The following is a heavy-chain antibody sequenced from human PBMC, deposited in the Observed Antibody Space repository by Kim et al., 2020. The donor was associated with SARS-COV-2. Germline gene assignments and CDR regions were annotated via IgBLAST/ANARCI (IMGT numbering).Heavy chain of an antibody. CDR3: AKMNKGGYGGEIWCDI. D-gene: IGHD3-10*01. CDR2: ISGSGGST. CDR1: GFTFSSYA. J-gene: IGHJ3*02. Sequence: GVSLRLSCAASGFTFSSYAMSWVRQAPGKGLEWVSAISGSGGSTYYADSVKGRFTISRDNSKNTLYLQMNSLRAEDTAVYYCAKMNKGGYGGEIWCDIWGQGTMVTVSS. V-gene: IGHV3-23*01.